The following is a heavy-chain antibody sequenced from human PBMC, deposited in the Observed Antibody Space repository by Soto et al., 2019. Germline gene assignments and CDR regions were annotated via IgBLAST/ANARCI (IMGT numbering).Heavy chain of an antibody. CDR1: GGTFSSYA. CDR3: ATYCSSTSCYYTRWFDP. D-gene: IGHD2-2*01. J-gene: IGHJ5*02. CDR2: IIPIFGTA. V-gene: IGHV1-69*06. Sequence: SVKVSCKASGGTFSSYAISWVRQAPGQGLEWMGGIIPIFGTANYAQKFQGRATITADKSTSTAYMELSSLRSEDTAVYYCATYCSSTSCYYTRWFDPWGQGTLVTVSS.